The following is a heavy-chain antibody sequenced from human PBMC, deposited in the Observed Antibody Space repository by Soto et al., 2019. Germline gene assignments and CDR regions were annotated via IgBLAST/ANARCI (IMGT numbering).Heavy chain of an antibody. CDR2: IAYEGINK. J-gene: IGHJ4*02. Sequence: QVQLVESGGGVVQPGTSLRLSCAASGFTFSSHGMHWVRQAPGKGLEWVAVIAYEGINKYYADSVRGRFTISRDNSKNTVYLPMTSLRPEDTAIYYCAKGRYTVVTALPEFDFWGQGTLVTVSS. D-gene: IGHD2-21*02. CDR3: AKGRYTVVTALPEFDF. V-gene: IGHV3-30*18. CDR1: GFTFSSHG.